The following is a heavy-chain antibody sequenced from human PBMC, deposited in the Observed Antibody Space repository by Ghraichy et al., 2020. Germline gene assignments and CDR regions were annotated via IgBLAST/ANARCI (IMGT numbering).Heavy chain of an antibody. Sequence: SVKVSCKASGGTFSSYAISWVRQAPGQGLEWMGGIIPIFGTANYAQKFQGRVTITADESTSTAYMELSSLRSEDTAVYYCARGHVLRYFDWLLPRYYYYGMDVWGQGTTVTVSS. CDR3: ARGHVLRYFDWLLPRYYYYGMDV. D-gene: IGHD3-9*01. J-gene: IGHJ6*02. CDR2: IIPIFGTA. CDR1: GGTFSSYA. V-gene: IGHV1-69*13.